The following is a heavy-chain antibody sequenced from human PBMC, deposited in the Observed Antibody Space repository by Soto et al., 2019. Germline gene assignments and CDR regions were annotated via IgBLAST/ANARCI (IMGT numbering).Heavy chain of an antibody. CDR1: GFTFSSYA. CDR3: GKDRLPTDDY. CDR2: ISGTADST. D-gene: IGHD1-1*01. V-gene: IGHV3-23*01. J-gene: IGHJ4*02. Sequence: EVQLLESGGGLVQPGGSLRLSCAASGFTFSSYAMSWVRQAPGKGLEWVSAISGTADSTYYADSVKGRFTISRDNSKNTLYLQMNSRRAEETAVYYCGKDRLPTDDYWGQGTLVTVSS.